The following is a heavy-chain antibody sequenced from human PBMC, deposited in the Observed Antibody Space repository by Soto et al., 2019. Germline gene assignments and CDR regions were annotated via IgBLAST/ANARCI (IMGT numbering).Heavy chain of an antibody. CDR1: GFTFDDYA. Sequence: EVQLVESGGGLVQPGRSLRLSCAASGFTFDDYAMHWVRQAPGKGLEWVSGISWNSGSIGYADSVKGRFTISRDNAKNSLYLQMNSLRAEDTALYYCAKDRGLVLSLYFDDWGQGTLVTVSS. CDR2: ISWNSGSI. V-gene: IGHV3-9*01. CDR3: AKDRGLVLSLYFDD. D-gene: IGHD6-19*01. J-gene: IGHJ4*02.